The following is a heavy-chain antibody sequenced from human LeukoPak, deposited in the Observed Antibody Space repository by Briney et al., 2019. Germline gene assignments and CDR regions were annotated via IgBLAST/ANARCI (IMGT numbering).Heavy chain of an antibody. CDR3: AKPVSGGLAVTADWFHP. V-gene: IGHV3-23*01. Sequence: GGSPRLSCAASGFAFSFYAMSWLRQPPGKGLEWVSTINANSGTTSYAASVRGRFTISRDNSKNTLYLQVNTLRADDTATYYCAKPVSGGLAVTADWFHPWGQGTLVVVSS. CDR2: INANSGTT. CDR1: GFAFSFYA. J-gene: IGHJ5*01. D-gene: IGHD6-19*01.